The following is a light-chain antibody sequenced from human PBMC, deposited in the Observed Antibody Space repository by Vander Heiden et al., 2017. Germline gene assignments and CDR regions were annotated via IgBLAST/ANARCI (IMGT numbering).Light chain of an antibody. J-gene: IGLJ3*02. Sequence: QSALTQPASVSGSPGQSITISCTGTSSDVGNYNLVSWYQHHPGKAPNLIIYEATKRPSGVSNRFSGSKSGNTASLTISGLQAEDEADYYCCSYAGMSTWVFGGGTKLTVL. V-gene: IGLV2-23*01. CDR1: SSDVGNYNL. CDR3: CSYAGMSTWV. CDR2: EAT.